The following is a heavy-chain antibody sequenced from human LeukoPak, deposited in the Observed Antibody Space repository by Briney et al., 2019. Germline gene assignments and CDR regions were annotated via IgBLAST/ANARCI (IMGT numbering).Heavy chain of an antibody. CDR3: ATLTTVTSDNHNWFDP. D-gene: IGHD4-17*01. CDR2: ISSSGSTI. J-gene: IGHJ5*02. Sequence: GGSLRLSCAASGFTFSSYEMNWVRQAPGKGLEWVSYISSSGSTIYYADSVKGRFTISRDNAKNSLYLQMNSLRAEDTAVYYCATLTTVTSDNHNWFDPWGQGTLVTVSS. CDR1: GFTFSSYE. V-gene: IGHV3-48*03.